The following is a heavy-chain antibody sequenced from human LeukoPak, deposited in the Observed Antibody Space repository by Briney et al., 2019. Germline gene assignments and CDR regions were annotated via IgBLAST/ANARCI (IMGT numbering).Heavy chain of an antibody. CDR2: TNPNSGNT. J-gene: IGHJ4*02. D-gene: IGHD2-2*01. Sequence: GASVKVSCKASGYTFTSYDINWVRQATGQGLEWMGWTNPNSGNTDYAQKFQGRVTMTRNTSITTAYMELSSLRSEDTAVYYCARAQRYCGSTSCYAPVAFWGQGTLVTVSS. V-gene: IGHV1-8*01. CDR1: GYTFTSYD. CDR3: ARAQRYCGSTSCYAPVAF.